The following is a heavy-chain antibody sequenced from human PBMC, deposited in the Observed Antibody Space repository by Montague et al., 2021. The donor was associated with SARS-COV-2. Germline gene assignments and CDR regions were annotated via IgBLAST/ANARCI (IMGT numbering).Heavy chain of an antibody. CDR2: IYYSGST. CDR1: GGSISSSSYY. V-gene: IGHV4-39*07. Sequence: SETLSLICTVSGGSISSSSYYWGWIRQPPGKGLEWIGSIYYSGSTYYSPSLKSRVTISVDTSKNQFSLKLSSVTAADTAVYYCARVGRQQLVRLSGMDVWGQGTTVTVSS. CDR3: ARVGRQQLVRLSGMDV. J-gene: IGHJ6*02. D-gene: IGHD6-13*01.